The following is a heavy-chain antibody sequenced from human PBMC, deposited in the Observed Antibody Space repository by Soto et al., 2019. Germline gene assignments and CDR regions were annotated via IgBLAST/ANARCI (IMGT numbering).Heavy chain of an antibody. D-gene: IGHD6-6*01. Sequence: SETLSLTCTVSGGSISSSSYYWGWIRQPPGKGLEWIGSIYYSGSTYYNPSLKSRVTISVDTSKNQFSLKLSSVTAADTAVYYCARVSSSSRTWFDPWGQGTLVTVSS. J-gene: IGHJ5*02. CDR2: IYYSGST. CDR1: GGSISSSSYY. V-gene: IGHV4-39*07. CDR3: ARVSSSSRTWFDP.